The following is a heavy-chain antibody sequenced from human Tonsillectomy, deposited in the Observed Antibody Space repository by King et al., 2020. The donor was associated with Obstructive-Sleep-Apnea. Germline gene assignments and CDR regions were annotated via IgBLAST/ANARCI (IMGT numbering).Heavy chain of an antibody. CDR2: VRYDGSNK. D-gene: IGHD6-13*01. V-gene: IGHV3-30*02. CDR1: GFTFSSYG. J-gene: IGHJ6*02. CDR3: AKNEPYSSRWYSSLNYYYYGMDV. Sequence: QLVQSGGGVVQPGRSLRLSCAASGFTFSSYGMHWVRQAPGKGLEWVAFVRYDGSNKYYADSVKGRFTISRDNSNNTLYLQMNSLRAEETAVYYCAKNEPYSSRWYSSLNYYYYGMDVWGQGTTVTVSS.